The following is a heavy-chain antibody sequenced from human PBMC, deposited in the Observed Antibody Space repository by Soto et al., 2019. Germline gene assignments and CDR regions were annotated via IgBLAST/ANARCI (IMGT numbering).Heavy chain of an antibody. Sequence: QVQLVESGGGVVQPGRSLRLSSAASGFTFSSYGIHWVRQAPGKGLEWVALISYDGTDKYYADSVKGRFTISRDNSKNTQYLQMSSLGPEDTAVYYCVKERYAQLWLEDYGMDVWGQGTTVTV. CDR1: GFTFSSYG. CDR2: ISYDGTDK. CDR3: VKERYAQLWLEDYGMDV. V-gene: IGHV3-30*18. J-gene: IGHJ6*02. D-gene: IGHD5-18*01.